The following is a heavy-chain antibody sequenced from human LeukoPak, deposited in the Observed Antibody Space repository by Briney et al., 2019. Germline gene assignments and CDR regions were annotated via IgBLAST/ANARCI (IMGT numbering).Heavy chain of an antibody. V-gene: IGHV4-31*03. CDR2: IYYSGST. J-gene: IGHJ4*02. Sequence: SQTLSLTCTVSGGSISSGGYYWSWIRQHPGKGLEWIGYIYYSGSTYYNPSLKSRVTISVDTSKNQFSLKLSSVTAADTAVYYCARYTAMVFDYWGQGTLVTVSS. D-gene: IGHD5-18*01. CDR3: ARYTAMVFDY. CDR1: GGSISSGGYY.